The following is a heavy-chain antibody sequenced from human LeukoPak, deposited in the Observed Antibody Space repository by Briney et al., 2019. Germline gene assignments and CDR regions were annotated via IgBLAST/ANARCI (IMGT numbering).Heavy chain of an antibody. J-gene: IGHJ4*02. Sequence: PSQTLSLTCTVSGGSISSGSYYWSWIRQPAGKGLEWIGRIYTSGSTNYNPSLKSRVTISVDTSKNQFSLKLSSVTAADTAVYYCARGSRTYYDSSGWDYWGQGTLVTVSS. CDR3: ARGSRTYYDSSGWDY. CDR1: GGSISSGSYY. D-gene: IGHD3-22*01. V-gene: IGHV4-61*02. CDR2: IYTSGST.